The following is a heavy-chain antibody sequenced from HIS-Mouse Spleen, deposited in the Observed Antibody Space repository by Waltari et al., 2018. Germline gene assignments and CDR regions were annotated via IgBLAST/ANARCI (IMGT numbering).Heavy chain of an antibody. CDR2: IGTSGDK. Sequence: EVQLVESGGGLVQPGGSLRLSCAASGFTFSSYDMHWVRQATGKGLEWVSAIGTSGDKYYQGSVKGRFTISRENAKNSLYLQMNSLRAGDTAVYYCARGYSNYVPYFDYWGQGTLVTVSS. D-gene: IGHD4-4*01. CDR3: ARGYSNYVPYFDY. CDR1: GFTFSSYD. J-gene: IGHJ4*02. V-gene: IGHV3-13*01.